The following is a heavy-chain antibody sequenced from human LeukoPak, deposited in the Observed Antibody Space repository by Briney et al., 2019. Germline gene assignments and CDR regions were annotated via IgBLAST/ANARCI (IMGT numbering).Heavy chain of an antibody. D-gene: IGHD2-15*01. V-gene: IGHV4-39*07. CDR1: GGSISSSSYY. J-gene: IGHJ6*02. Sequence: SETLSLTCTVSGGSISSSSYYWGWIRQPPGKGLEWIGSIYYSGSTYYNPSLKSRVTISVDTSKNQFSLKLSSVTAADTAVYYCARAKGYCSGGSCYRPHYYYYYGMDVWGQGTTVTVSS. CDR2: IYYSGST. CDR3: ARAKGYCSGGSCYRPHYYYYYGMDV.